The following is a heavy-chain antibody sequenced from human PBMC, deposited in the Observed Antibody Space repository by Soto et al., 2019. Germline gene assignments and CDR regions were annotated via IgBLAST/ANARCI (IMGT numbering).Heavy chain of an antibody. CDR3: ARDWSRYFDSSGLMWFY. V-gene: IGHV1-18*04. CDR1: GYTFNYYG. D-gene: IGHD3-22*01. CDR2: ISAHNGDT. Sequence: ASVKLSSKASGYTFNYYGISWVRQAPGQWLEWVGWISAHNGDTKYAQNLQGRLTLTTDTSTSTAYMELTSLTSDDTAVYYCARDWSRYFDSSGLMWFYWGQGTLVTVSS. J-gene: IGHJ4*02.